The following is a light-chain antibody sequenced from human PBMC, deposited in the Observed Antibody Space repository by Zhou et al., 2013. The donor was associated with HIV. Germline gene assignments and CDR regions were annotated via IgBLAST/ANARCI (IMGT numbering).Light chain of an antibody. Sequence: EIVLTQSPGTLSLSPGERATLSCRASQSVSSSYLAWYRQKPGQAPRLLIYGVSSRATGIPDRFSGSGSGTDFTLTISRLEPEDFAVYHCQHYGGSPKTFGQGTKVEI. J-gene: IGKJ1*01. CDR3: QHYGGSPKT. CDR1: QSVSSSY. CDR2: GVS. V-gene: IGKV3-20*01.